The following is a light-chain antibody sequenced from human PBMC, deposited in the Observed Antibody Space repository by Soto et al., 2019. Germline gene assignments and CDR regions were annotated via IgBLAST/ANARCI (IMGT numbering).Light chain of an antibody. J-gene: IGKJ2*01. Sequence: DTQMTQSPSSLSASVGDRVTITCRASQSISRNLNWYQQKPGRAPKLLIYAASSLLSGVTSRFSGSGSGTDFTLTISSLQPEDFATYYCRQSYSTPPTFGQGTKLEIK. V-gene: IGKV1-39*01. CDR1: QSISRN. CDR2: AAS. CDR3: RQSYSTPPT.